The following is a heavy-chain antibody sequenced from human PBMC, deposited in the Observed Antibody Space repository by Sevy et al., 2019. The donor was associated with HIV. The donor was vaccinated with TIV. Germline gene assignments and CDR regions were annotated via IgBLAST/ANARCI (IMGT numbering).Heavy chain of an antibody. CDR3: ARDPFHFLRGCF. D-gene: IGHD3-10*01. V-gene: IGHV3-11*01. CDR1: GLALSDYY. CDR2: ISGGGATI. J-gene: IGHJ4*02. Sequence: GGSLRLSCAASGLALSDYYMAWIRQAPGKGLEWVSYISGGGATIYYADSVKGRFTISRDNAKATLHLQMNSLRVDDTAVYFCARDPFHFLRGCFWGQGTQVTASS.